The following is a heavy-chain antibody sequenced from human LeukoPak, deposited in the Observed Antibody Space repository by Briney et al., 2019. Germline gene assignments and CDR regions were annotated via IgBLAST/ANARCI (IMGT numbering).Heavy chain of an antibody. CDR1: GGSISSSSYY. CDR2: IYYSGST. V-gene: IGHV4-39*07. D-gene: IGHD3-22*01. Sequence: SETLSLTCTVSGGSISSSSYYWGWIRQPPGKGLEWIGSIYYSGSTYYNPSLKSQVTISVDTSKNHFSLKLSSVTAADTAVYYCGTNSGYQCGAFDIWGQGTMVTVSS. CDR3: GTNSGYQCGAFDI. J-gene: IGHJ3*02.